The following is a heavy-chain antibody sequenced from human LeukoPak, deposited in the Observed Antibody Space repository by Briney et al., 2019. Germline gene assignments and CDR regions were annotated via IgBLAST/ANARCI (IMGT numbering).Heavy chain of an antibody. CDR2: ISYDGSNK. CDR1: GFTFSRYG. Sequence: GGSLTLSCAASGFTFSRYGMHWVRQAPGKGLEWVAVISYDGSNKYYVDSVKGRFTISKDNSKNTLYLQMNSLRAEDTAVYYCAKDRDILTGYLDYWGQGTLVSVSS. V-gene: IGHV3-30*18. J-gene: IGHJ4*02. CDR3: AKDRDILTGYLDY. D-gene: IGHD3-9*01.